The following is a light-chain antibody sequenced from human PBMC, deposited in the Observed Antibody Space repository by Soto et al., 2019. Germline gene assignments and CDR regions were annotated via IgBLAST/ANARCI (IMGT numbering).Light chain of an antibody. CDR2: SAS. J-gene: IGKJ1*01. CDR1: QSVSSSY. CDR3: KEYGRSATT. V-gene: IGKV3-20*01. Sequence: ETLMRQTPATLSESAGERATLSRRASQSVSSSYLAWYQPKPGQAPRFRIYSASSRATAIPDRFSGWRSRTACNITIRRLEPGETAVHYCKEYGRSATTLSRGTKLDIK.